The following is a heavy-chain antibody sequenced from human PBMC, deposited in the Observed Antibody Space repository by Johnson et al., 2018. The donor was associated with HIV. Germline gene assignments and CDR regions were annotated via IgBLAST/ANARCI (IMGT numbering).Heavy chain of an antibody. D-gene: IGHD3-3*01. CDR1: GFTFSSYA. Sequence: VQLVESGGGLVQPGGSLRLSCAASGFTFSSYAMSWVRQAPGKGLEWVSAISGSGGSTYYADSVKGRFTISRDNSKNTLYLQMNSLRAEDTAVYYWAKEGADYNFWSGYSSNAFDIWGQGTMVTVSS. CDR3: AKEGADYNFWSGYSSNAFDI. J-gene: IGHJ3*02. CDR2: ISGSGGST. V-gene: IGHV3-23*04.